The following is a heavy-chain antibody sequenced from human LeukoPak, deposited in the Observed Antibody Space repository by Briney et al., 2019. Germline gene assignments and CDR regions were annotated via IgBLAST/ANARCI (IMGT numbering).Heavy chain of an antibody. CDR2: VRQDGDTK. Sequence: GGSLRLSCAASGFTFSSYGMHWVRQAPGKGLEWVANVRQDGDTKYYVDSVKGRFTISRDNAMNSLYLQMNSLRAEDTAIYYCARSLPYGTTWYGRSGFWGQGTLVTVSS. V-gene: IGHV3-7*03. CDR1: GFTFSSYG. CDR3: ARSLPYGTTWYGRSGF. J-gene: IGHJ4*02. D-gene: IGHD6-13*01.